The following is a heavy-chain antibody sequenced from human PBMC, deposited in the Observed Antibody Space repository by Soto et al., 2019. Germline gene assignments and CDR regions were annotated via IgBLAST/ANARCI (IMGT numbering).Heavy chain of an antibody. CDR3: AYSHTKKQTTIVGVVICINMDY. CDR1: GFSLSTSGVG. J-gene: IGHJ4*02. CDR2: IYWNDDK. V-gene: IGHV2-5*01. D-gene: IGHD3-3*01. Sequence: SGPTLVNPTQTLTLTCTFSGFSLSTSGVGVGWIRQPPGKALEWLAPIYWNDDKRYTPSLKIRLTITKNTSENQEVLTLTNMDRVDTATYYGAYSHTKKQTTIVGVVICINMDYWGKGTLVTVSS.